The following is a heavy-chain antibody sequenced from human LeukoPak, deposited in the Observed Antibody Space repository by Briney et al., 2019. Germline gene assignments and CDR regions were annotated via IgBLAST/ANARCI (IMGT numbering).Heavy chain of an antibody. D-gene: IGHD4-11*01. CDR1: GFTFSYHW. V-gene: IGHV3-74*01. J-gene: IGHJ4*02. Sequence: GGSLRLSCAASGFTFSYHWMHWVRQAPGKGLVWVSRISSDGSSTSYADFVKGRFTISRDNAKNTLYLQMNSLRADDTAVYYCARVASNYDFDYWGQGTLVTVSS. CDR3: ARVASNYDFDY. CDR2: ISSDGSST.